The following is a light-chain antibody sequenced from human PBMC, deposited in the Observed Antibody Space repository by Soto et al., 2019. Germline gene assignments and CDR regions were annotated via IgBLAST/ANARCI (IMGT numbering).Light chain of an antibody. CDR1: SSDVGRYNF. Sequence: QSALTRPASVSGSPGQSISISCTGTSSDVGRYNFVSWYQQRPGKAPKLIIYDVANRPSGISNRFSGSKSGNTASLTISGLQAEDEADYYGSSYTGSTSLVYVFGTGTKLTVL. CDR2: DVA. CDR3: SSYTGSTSLVYV. J-gene: IGLJ1*01. V-gene: IGLV2-14*03.